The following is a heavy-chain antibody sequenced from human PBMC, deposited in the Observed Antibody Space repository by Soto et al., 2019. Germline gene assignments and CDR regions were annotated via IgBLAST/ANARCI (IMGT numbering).Heavy chain of an antibody. J-gene: IGHJ6*02. CDR2: IYYSGST. CDR1: GGSISSGGYY. CDR3: ARASYDYVYYYYYYGMDV. V-gene: IGHV4-31*03. D-gene: IGHD5-12*01. Sequence: QVQLQESGPGLVKPSQTLSLTCTVSGGSISSGGYYWSWIRQHPGKGLEWIGYIYYSGSTYYNPSLKSRVTISVDTSKNQFSLKLSSVTAADTAVYYCARASYDYVYYYYYYGMDVWGQGTTVTVSS.